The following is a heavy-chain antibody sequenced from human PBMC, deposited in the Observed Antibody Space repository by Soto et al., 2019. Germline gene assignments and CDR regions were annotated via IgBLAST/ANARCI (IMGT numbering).Heavy chain of an antibody. CDR3: ARDGIYYDSSGYFHQPNWFDP. D-gene: IGHD3-22*01. J-gene: IGHJ5*02. CDR1: GYTFTSYG. CDR2: ISAYNGNT. V-gene: IGHV1-18*01. Sequence: ASVKVSCKASGYTFTSYGISWVRQAPGQGLEWMGWISAYNGNTNYAQKPQGRVTMTTDTSTSTAYMELRSLRSDDTAVYYCARDGIYYDSSGYFHQPNWFDPWGQGTLVTVSS.